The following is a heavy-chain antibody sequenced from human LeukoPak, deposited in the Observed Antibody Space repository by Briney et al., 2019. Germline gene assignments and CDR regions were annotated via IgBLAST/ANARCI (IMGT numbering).Heavy chain of an antibody. V-gene: IGHV3-30*02. J-gene: IGHJ5*02. CDR3: AKDLTGIGRFDP. D-gene: IGHD3-10*01. Sequence: GGALRLSCAASGFTFSIYGMHWVRQAPSKGLDWVAFIRYDGSNKYHAHSVKGRFSISRDNSKSTLYLQMNRLRAEDTAVYYCAKDLTGIGRFDPWGKGTLVTVSS. CDR2: IRYDGSNK. CDR1: GFTFSIYG.